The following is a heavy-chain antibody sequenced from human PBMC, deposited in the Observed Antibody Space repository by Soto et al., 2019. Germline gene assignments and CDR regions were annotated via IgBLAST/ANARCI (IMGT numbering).Heavy chain of an antibody. D-gene: IGHD5-12*01. V-gene: IGHV4-4*02. J-gene: IGHJ4*02. CDR1: SGSISSSNW. CDR2: IYHSGST. Sequence: QVQLQESGPGLVKPSGTLSLTCAVSSGSISSSNWWSWVRQPPGKGLEWIGEIYHSGSTNYNPSLKSRDTISVDKSTYQFSLKLSSVTAADTAVYYCARAVRLRYSGYDWGQGTLVTVSS. CDR3: ARAVRLRYSGYD.